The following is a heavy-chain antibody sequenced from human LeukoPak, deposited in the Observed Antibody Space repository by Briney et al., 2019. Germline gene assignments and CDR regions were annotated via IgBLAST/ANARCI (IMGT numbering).Heavy chain of an antibody. D-gene: IGHD3-3*01. CDR1: GNTLRELP. V-gene: IGHV1-24*01. J-gene: IGHJ4*02. CDR3: ATRGSDFWSGFDY. CDR2: FDPENAQI. Sequence: ASVKVSCKLSGNTLRELPIQWVRQAGGKGLEWMAGFDPENAQIVYAQKFQGRVTMTEDTSTNTAYMELTSLTSDDTALYYCATRGSDFWSGFDYWGQGTQVTVSS.